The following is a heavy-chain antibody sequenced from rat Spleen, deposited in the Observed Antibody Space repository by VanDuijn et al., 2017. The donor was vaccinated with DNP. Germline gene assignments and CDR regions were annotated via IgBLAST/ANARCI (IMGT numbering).Heavy chain of an antibody. CDR2: MWSGGDT. CDR3: ARDDFSGYFDY. V-gene: IGHV2-32*01. Sequence: QVQLKESGPGLVQPSQTLSLTCTVSGFSLTNYHVHWVRQPPGKGLEWLGLMWSGGDTSYNSPLKSRLSSSRVTSKSQVFLKMNSLQTEDAATYYCARDDFSGYFDYWGQGVMVTVSS. D-gene: IGHD1-1*01. CDR1: GFSLTNYH. J-gene: IGHJ2*01.